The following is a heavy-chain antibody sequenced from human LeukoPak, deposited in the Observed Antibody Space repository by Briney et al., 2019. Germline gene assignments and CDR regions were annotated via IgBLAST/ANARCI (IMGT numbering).Heavy chain of an antibody. Sequence: GRSLRLSCAASGFTFSSYARRWVRQAPGKGLEWVGVISYDGSNKYYADSVKGRFTISRDNSKNTLYLQMNSLRAEDTAVYYCARGGSYSGSWFDPWGQGTLVTVSS. CDR3: ARGGSYSGSWFDP. V-gene: IGHV3-30-3*01. CDR1: GFTFSSYA. CDR2: ISYDGSNK. D-gene: IGHD1-26*01. J-gene: IGHJ5*02.